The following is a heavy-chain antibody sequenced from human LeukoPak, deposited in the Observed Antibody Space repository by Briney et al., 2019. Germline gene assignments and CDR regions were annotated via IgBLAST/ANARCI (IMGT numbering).Heavy chain of an antibody. CDR2: IYTSGST. V-gene: IGHV4-61*02. D-gene: IGHD3-22*01. CDR1: GGSISSGSYY. Sequence: SETLSLTCTVSGGSISSGSYYWSWIRQPAGKGLEWIGRIYTSGSTNYNPSLKSRVTISVDTSKNQFSLKLSSVTAADTAVYYCARDGSSGYYLAYWGQGTLVTVSS. CDR3: ARDGSSGYYLAY. J-gene: IGHJ4*02.